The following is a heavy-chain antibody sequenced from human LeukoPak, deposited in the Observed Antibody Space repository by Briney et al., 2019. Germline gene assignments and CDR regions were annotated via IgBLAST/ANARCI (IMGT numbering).Heavy chain of an antibody. V-gene: IGHV3-66*02. CDR2: IYGGGGT. J-gene: IGHJ4*02. CDR3: ARSPYLSGWYSGVDY. D-gene: IGHD6-19*01. Sequence: GGSLRLSCAASGFTVSNNYMAWVRQAPGKGLEWVSVIYGGGGTYYGPSARGRFTISRDNSKNTLYLQMNSLRVEDTAVYYCARSPYLSGWYSGVDYWGQGTLVTVSS. CDR1: GFTVSNNY.